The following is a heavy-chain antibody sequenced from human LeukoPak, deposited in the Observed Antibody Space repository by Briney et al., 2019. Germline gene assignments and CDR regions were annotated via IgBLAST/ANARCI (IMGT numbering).Heavy chain of an antibody. CDR3: ARGDHGSGGYYFDY. Sequence: NPSGTLSLTCTVSGGSISGYYWTWIRQSPGKGLEWIGYVYDSGSTKYNPSLKSRATTSVDTSKNQFSLKLTSVTAADTAVYYCARGDHGSGGYYFDYWGQGTLVTVSS. CDR2: VYDSGST. J-gene: IGHJ4*02. CDR1: GGSISGYY. D-gene: IGHD6-19*01. V-gene: IGHV4-59*01.